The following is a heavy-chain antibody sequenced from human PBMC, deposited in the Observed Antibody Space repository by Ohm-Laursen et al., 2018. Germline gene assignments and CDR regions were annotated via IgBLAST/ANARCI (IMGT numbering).Heavy chain of an antibody. CDR2: ISTTSNYK. V-gene: IGHV3-21*04. J-gene: IGHJ4*02. CDR3: AKVREWELLPFDY. D-gene: IGHD1-26*01. Sequence: SLRLSCSASGFTFSSYSMNWVRQAPGKGLEWVSSISTTSNYKYYADSVKGRFTTSRDNAKNSLYLQMNSLRAEDTAVYYCAKVREWELLPFDYWGQGTLVTVSS. CDR1: GFTFSSYS.